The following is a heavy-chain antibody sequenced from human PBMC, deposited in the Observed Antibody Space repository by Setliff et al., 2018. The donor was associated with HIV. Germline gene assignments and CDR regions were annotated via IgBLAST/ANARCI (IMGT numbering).Heavy chain of an antibody. D-gene: IGHD4-17*01. CDR3: ARGGFTGVTTHFQH. J-gene: IGHJ1*01. CDR1: GGSISSGSHY. V-gene: IGHV4-61*01. CDR2: IYTSGDT. Sequence: SETLSLTCAVSGGSISSGSHYWSWIRQPPGKGLEWIGYIYTSGDTNYNPSLKSRVTISADMSKNQFSLKLSSVTAADTAVYYCARGGFTGVTTHFQHWGRGTLVTVSS.